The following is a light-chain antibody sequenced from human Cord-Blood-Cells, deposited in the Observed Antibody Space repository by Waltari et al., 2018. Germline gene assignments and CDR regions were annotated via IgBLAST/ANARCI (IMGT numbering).Light chain of an antibody. CDR2: EVS. CDR3: SSYTSSSTVV. Sequence: QSALTQPASVSGSPGQSIIISCTGTSSDVGGYNYVSWYQQHPGKAPKLRIYEVSNRPSGVSNRFSGSKSGNTASLTISGLQAEDEADYYCSSYTSSSTVVFGGGTKLTVL. V-gene: IGLV2-14*01. J-gene: IGLJ2*01. CDR1: SSDVGGYNY.